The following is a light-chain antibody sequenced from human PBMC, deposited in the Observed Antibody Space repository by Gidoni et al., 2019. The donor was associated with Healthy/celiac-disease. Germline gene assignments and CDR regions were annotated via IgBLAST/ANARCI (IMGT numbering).Light chain of an antibody. CDR3: QQYDNLPSLT. J-gene: IGKJ4*01. CDR1: QDISNY. CDR2: DAS. Sequence: DIQMTQSPSSLSASVGDRVTITCQASQDISNYLNWYQQKPGKAPKLLIYDASNLETGVPSRFSGSGSGTDCTLTISSLQPEDIATYYCQQYDNLPSLTFXGXTKVEIK. V-gene: IGKV1-33*01.